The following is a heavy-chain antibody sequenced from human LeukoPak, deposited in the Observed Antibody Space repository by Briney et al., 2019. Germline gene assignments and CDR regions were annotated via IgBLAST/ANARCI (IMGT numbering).Heavy chain of an antibody. CDR2: INPSGGST. D-gene: IGHD6-19*01. V-gene: IGHV1-46*01. J-gene: IGHJ4*02. CDR3: AREGLIAVAGRGFDY. Sequence: ASVKVSCKASGYTFTSYYMHWVRQAPGQGLEWMGIINPSGGSTSYAQKFQGRVTMTRDTSTSTVYMELSRLRSEDTAVYYCAREGLIAVAGRGFDYWGQGTLVTVSS. CDR1: GYTFTSYY.